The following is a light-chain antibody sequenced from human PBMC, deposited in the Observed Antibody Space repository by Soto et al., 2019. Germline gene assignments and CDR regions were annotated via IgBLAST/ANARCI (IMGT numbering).Light chain of an antibody. CDR1: QSISSW. V-gene: IGKV1-39*01. CDR2: DAS. CDR3: QQSYKTPCT. Sequence: DIQMTQSPSTLSASVGDRVTITCRASQSISSWLAWYQQKPGKAPKLLIFDASTLESGVPLRFSGSGSGTDFTLTISSLQPEDFATYYCQQSYKTPCTVGPGTKVE. J-gene: IGKJ1*01.